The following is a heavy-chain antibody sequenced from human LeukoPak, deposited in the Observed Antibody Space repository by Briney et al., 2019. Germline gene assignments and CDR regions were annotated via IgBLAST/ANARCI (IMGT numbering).Heavy chain of an antibody. Sequence: ASLSLSSTASGYTFTMYGISWVRQAPRQGLWRMGWISAYNGNTNYAQKLQGRVTMTTDTSTSTAYMELRSLRSDNTAVYYCARGTLVGATYFDYWGQGTLVTVSS. CDR3: ARGTLVGATYFDY. CDR2: ISAYNGNT. D-gene: IGHD1-26*01. J-gene: IGHJ4*02. CDR1: GYTFTMYG. V-gene: IGHV1-18*01.